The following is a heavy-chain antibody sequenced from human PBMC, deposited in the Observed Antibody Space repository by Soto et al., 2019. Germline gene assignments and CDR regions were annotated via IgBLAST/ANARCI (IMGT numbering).Heavy chain of an antibody. CDR3: ARDPSIVATTETYYYYYGMDV. CDR1: GFTFSSYA. V-gene: IGHV3-23*01. J-gene: IGHJ6*02. CDR2: ISGSGGNT. Sequence: GGSLRLSCAASGFTFSSYAMSWVRQAPGKGLEWVSTISGSGGNTYYADSVKGRFTISRDNAKNSLYLQMNSLRAEDTAVYYCARDPSIVATTETYYYYYGMDVWGQGTTVTVSS. D-gene: IGHD5-12*01.